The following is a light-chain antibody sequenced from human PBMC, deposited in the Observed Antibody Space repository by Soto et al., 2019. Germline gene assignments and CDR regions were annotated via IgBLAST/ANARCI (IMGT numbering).Light chain of an antibody. CDR1: SSDVGGYNH. J-gene: IGLJ3*02. CDR3: NSYAGNSWV. V-gene: IGLV2-8*01. CDR2: EVT. Sequence: QSVLTQPPSASGSPGQSVTISCTGTSSDVGGYNHVSWYQHHPGKAPKLMLYEVTKRPSGVPDRFSGSKSGNTASLTVSGHQADDEADYYCNSYAGNSWVFGGGTKVTVL.